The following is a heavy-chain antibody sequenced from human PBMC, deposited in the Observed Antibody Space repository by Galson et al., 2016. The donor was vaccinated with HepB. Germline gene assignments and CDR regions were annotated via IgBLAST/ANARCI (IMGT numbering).Heavy chain of an antibody. V-gene: IGHV1-46*01. CDR3: ARDLYSSSSGQEGMDI. Sequence: SVKVSCKASGYTFTNYYIHWVRQAPGQGLEWVGDINPSGTSTSYAQKFKGRVTVSRDTSTSTVYMELSSLRSEDTAVYYCARDLYSSSSGQEGMDIWGQGTTVTVAS. CDR1: GYTFTNYY. J-gene: IGHJ6*02. D-gene: IGHD6-6*01. CDR2: INPSGTST.